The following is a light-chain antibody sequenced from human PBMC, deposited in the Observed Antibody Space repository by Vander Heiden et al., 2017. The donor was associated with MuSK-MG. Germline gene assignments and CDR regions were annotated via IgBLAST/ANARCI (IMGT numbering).Light chain of an antibody. CDR2: AAS. J-gene: IGKJ1*01. CDR1: QGISNY. CDR3: QKDNSAPQT. V-gene: IGKV1-27*01. Sequence: IQMTQSPSSLPASVGDRVTMTCRASQGISNYLAWYQQKPGKVPKLLIYAASTLQSGVPSRFSGSGSGTDFTLTISSLQPEDVATYYCQKDNSAPQTFGQGTKVEIK.